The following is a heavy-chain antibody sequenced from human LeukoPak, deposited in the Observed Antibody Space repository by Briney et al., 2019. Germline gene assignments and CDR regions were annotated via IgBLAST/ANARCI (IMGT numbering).Heavy chain of an antibody. CDR3: ARLLVGTLYYFDY. V-gene: IGHV4-39*01. CDR2: IYYSGST. D-gene: IGHD2-21*02. J-gene: IGHJ4*02. CDR1: GYSISSSSYY. Sequence: SSETLSLTCTVSGYSISSSSYYWGWIRQPPGKGLEWIGSIYYSGSTYYNPSLKSRVTISVDTSKNQFSLKLSSVTAADTAVYYCARLLVGTLYYFDYWGQGTLVTVSS.